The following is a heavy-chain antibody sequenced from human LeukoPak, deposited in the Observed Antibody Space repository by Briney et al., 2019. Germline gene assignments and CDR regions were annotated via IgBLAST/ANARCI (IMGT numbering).Heavy chain of an antibody. D-gene: IGHD3-22*01. CDR2: INPSGGST. J-gene: IGHJ4*02. V-gene: IGHV1-46*01. Sequence: GASVKVSCKASGYTFTSYYMHWVRQAPGQGLEWMGIINPSGGSTSYAQKFQGRVTMTRDTSTSTVYMELSSLRSEDTAVYYCARDYYDSSGYLEPFDYWGQGTLVTVSS. CDR3: ARDYYDSSGYLEPFDY. CDR1: GYTFTSYY.